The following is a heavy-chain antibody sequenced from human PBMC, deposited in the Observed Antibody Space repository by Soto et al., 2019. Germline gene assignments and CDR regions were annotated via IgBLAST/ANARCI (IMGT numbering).Heavy chain of an antibody. CDR2: ICYTGST. J-gene: IGHJ4*01. D-gene: IGHD3-22*01. V-gene: IGHV4-59*08. CDR3: ARQGGHYQAFNI. Sequence: SETLSLSCTASDSPISSYYLGWFRQPPGLGLEWVGYICYTGSTTYNPSSGRRVAILLDASKSQSFLMLRSVTAADTAIYNSARQGGHYQAFNIWGPGALVTVSS. CDR1: DSPISSYY.